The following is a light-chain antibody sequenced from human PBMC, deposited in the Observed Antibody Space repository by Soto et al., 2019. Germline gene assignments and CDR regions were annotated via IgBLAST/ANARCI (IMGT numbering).Light chain of an antibody. V-gene: IGLV2-14*03. CDR3: SSYTGLTTSVL. J-gene: IGLJ2*01. CDR2: DVN. CDR1: SSDIGGFNY. Sequence: QSALTQPASVSGSPGQSIAISCTGTSSDIGGFNYVSWYQQHPGKAPKVMIYDVNNRPSGVSDRFSGSKSGNTASLSTSGLQAEDEADYFCSSYTGLTTSVLFGGGTKLTVL.